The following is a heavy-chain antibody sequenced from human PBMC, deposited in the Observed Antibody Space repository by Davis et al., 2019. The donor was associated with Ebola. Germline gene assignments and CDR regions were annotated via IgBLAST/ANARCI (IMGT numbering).Heavy chain of an antibody. D-gene: IGHD4/OR15-4a*01. CDR1: GFTVSSNY. V-gene: IGHV3-53*05. CDR3: ARGCPAKDGAFDI. CDR2: IYSGGST. J-gene: IGHJ3*02. Sequence: PGGSLRLSCAASGFTVSSNYMSWVRQAPGKGLEWVSVIYSGGSTYYADSVKGRFTISRDNSKNTLYLQMNSLRAEDTAVYYCARGCPAKDGAFDIWGQGTMVTVSS.